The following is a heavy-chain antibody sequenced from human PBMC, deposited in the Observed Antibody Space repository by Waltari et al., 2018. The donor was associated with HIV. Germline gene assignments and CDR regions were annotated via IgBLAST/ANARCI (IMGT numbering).Heavy chain of an antibody. D-gene: IGHD3-10*01. CDR3: ARIRGDGADSSFNY. J-gene: IGHJ4*02. Sequence: QVTLKESGPVLVKPTETLTLTCTVSGFSLSNARMGVSWIRPPPGKALEWLAHIFSNDEKSYSTSLKSRLTISKDTSKSQVVLTMTNMDPVDTATYYCARIRGDGADSSFNYWGQGTLVTVSS. CDR2: IFSNDEK. CDR1: GFSLSNARMG. V-gene: IGHV2-26*01.